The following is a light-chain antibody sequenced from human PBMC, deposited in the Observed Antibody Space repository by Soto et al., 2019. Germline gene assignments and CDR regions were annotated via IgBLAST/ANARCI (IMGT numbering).Light chain of an antibody. V-gene: IGKV1-5*03. CDR2: KTS. J-gene: IGKJ1*01. CDR3: QHWTDYSWT. CDR1: QSLTRW. Sequence: DIHMTQSPSTLSASVGDRVTITCRASQSLTRWLAWYQQKPGKAPNLLIYKTSSFESGVPSRFSGSGSGTEFTLTISSLQPDDFATYYCQHWTDYSWTFGQGTKVEVK.